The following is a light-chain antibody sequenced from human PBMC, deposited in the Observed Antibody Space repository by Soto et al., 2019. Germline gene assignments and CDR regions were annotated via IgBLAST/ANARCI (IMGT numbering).Light chain of an antibody. V-gene: IGKV1-8*01. Sequence: AIRMTQSPSSFSASTGDRVTITCRASQGISSYLAWYQQKPGKAPKLLIYAASTLQSGVPSRFSGSVSGTDFTLTNSCLQSEDFATYYCQQYYSYPWTFGQGTKVEIK. CDR1: QGISSY. J-gene: IGKJ1*01. CDR2: AAS. CDR3: QQYYSYPWT.